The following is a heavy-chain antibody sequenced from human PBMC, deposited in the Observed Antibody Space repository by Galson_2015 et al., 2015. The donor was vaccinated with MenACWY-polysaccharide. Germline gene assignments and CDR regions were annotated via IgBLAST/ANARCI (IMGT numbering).Heavy chain of an antibody. D-gene: IGHD1-26*01. CDR1: GFTFSNYG. CDR3: AKDPRIVGARPYGMDV. CDR2: IHYDGSNK. V-gene: IGHV3-30*02. Sequence: SLRLSCAASGFTFSNYGMRWVRQAPGKGLEWVAFIHYDGSNKYYADSVKGRLTISRDNSKNTLYLQMDSLRAEDSAVYYCAKDPRIVGARPYGMDVWGQGTTVTVSS. J-gene: IGHJ6*02.